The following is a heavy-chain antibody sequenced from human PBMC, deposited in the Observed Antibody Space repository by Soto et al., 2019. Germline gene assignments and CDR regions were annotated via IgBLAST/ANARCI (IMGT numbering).Heavy chain of an antibody. V-gene: IGHV1-18*04. D-gene: IGHD2-8*01. CDR1: GYTFSSYG. CDR2: ISTYISNT. CDR3: ACDGRSTRMVGSNIDL. J-gene: IGHJ2*01. Sequence: QVQLVQSGAEVKKPGASVKVSCKASGYTFSSYGISWVRQAPGQGLEWMGWISTYISNTNYAQKFQGRATMTTDTASGTADMEMWSWIADDSGVYDRACDGRSTRMVGSNIDLWGRGTLVTVSS.